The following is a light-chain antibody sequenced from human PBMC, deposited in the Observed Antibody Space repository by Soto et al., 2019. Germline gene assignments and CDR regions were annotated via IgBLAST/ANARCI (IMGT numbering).Light chain of an antibody. J-gene: IGKJ3*01. Sequence: ELVLTQSPDSLTLSPGEGATLSCWASQSISGNYLAWYQQKPGRAPRLLIYGASNRATGIPDRFRGSGSGTDFSLTITRLEPDDFAVYYCQQYGRSEIFTFGPGTTV. V-gene: IGKV3-20*01. CDR2: GAS. CDR1: QSISGNY. CDR3: QQYGRSEIFT.